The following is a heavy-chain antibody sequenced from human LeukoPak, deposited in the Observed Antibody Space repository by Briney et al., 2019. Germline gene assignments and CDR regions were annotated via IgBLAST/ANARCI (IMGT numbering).Heavy chain of an antibody. V-gene: IGHV1-2*02. Sequence: ASVKVSCKASGYTVTGYYMHWVRQAPGQGLEWMGWINPNSGGTNYAQKFQGRVTMTRDTSISTAYMELSRLRSDDTAVYYCARVLPTTVSSVWFDPWGQGTLVTVSS. J-gene: IGHJ5*02. CDR2: INPNSGGT. CDR3: ARVLPTTVSSVWFDP. CDR1: GYTVTGYY. D-gene: IGHD4-17*01.